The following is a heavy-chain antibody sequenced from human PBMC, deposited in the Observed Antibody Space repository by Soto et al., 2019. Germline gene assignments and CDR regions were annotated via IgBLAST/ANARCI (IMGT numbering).Heavy chain of an antibody. J-gene: IGHJ6*03. CDR3: ARVEDMGELGYYYSYMDV. Sequence: SETLSLICTVSGGSISSYYWSWIRQPPGKGLEWIGYIYYSGSTNYNPSLKSRVTISVDTSKNQFSLKLSSVTAADTAVYYCARVEDMGELGYYYSYMDVWGKGTTVTVSS. CDR2: IYYSGST. CDR1: GGSISSYY. V-gene: IGHV4-59*01. D-gene: IGHD7-27*01.